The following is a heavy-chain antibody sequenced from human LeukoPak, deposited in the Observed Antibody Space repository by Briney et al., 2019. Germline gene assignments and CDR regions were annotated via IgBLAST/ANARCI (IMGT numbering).Heavy chain of an antibody. CDR2: INPNSGGT. CDR1: GYTFTGHY. Sequence: ASVKVSCKASGYTFTGHYMHWVRQAPGQGLEWMGWINPNSGGTNYAQKFQGRVTMTRDTSISTAYMELRSLRSDDTAVYYCARAAVGGGYWYFDLWGRGTLVTVSS. J-gene: IGHJ2*01. D-gene: IGHD2-15*01. CDR3: ARAAVGGGYWYFDL. V-gene: IGHV1-2*02.